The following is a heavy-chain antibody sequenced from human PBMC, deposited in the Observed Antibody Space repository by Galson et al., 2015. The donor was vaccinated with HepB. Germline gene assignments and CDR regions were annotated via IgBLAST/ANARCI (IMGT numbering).Heavy chain of an antibody. D-gene: IGHD5-18*01. V-gene: IGHV4-59*01. J-gene: IGHJ2*01. CDR3: AREGKGEQLWVPPYFDL. Sequence: ETLSLTCTVSGGSISSYYWSWIRQPPGKGLEWIGYIYYSGSTNYNPSLKSRVTISVDTSKNQFSLKLSSVTAADTAVYYCAREGKGEQLWVPPYFDLWGRGTLVTVSS. CDR2: IYYSGST. CDR1: GGSISSYY.